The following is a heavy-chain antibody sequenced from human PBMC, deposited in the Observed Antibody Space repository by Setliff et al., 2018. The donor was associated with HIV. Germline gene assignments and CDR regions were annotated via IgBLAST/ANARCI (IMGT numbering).Heavy chain of an antibody. J-gene: IGHJ4*02. Sequence: PGGSLRLSCEASGFRVTDTYMAWVRQAPGKGLEWISFIGGHGSIIHYADSVKGRFTISRDNSKNTLYLEMTSLRAEDTAVYHCAKDMNYNNDYPGVLGSWGRGTLVTVSS. CDR1: GFRVTDTY. D-gene: IGHD3-16*01. CDR2: IGGHGSII. CDR3: AKDMNYNNDYPGVLGS. V-gene: IGHV3-11*04.